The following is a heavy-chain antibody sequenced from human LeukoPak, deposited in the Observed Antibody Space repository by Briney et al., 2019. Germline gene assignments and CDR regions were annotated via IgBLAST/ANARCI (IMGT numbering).Heavy chain of an antibody. V-gene: IGHV4-59*04. CDR2: IYYSGST. Sequence: SETLSLTCTVSGGSISSYYRSWIRQPPGKGLEWIGYIYYSGSTYYNPSLKSRVTISVDTSRNQFSLKLSSVTAADTAVYYCARIAVDTAMVLMDVWGKGTTVTVSS. CDR3: ARIAVDTAMVLMDV. D-gene: IGHD5-18*01. CDR1: GGSISSYY. J-gene: IGHJ6*03.